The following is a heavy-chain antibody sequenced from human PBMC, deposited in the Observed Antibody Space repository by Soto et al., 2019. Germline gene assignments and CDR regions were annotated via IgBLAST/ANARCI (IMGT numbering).Heavy chain of an antibody. V-gene: IGHV4-38-2*01. CDR2: IYHSGST. CDR1: GYSISSGYY. CDR3: ARAFGYSYYHGMDV. D-gene: IGHD4-4*01. J-gene: IGHJ6*02. Sequence: PSETLSLTCAVSGYSISSGYYWGWIRQPPGKGLEWIGSIYHSGSTYYNPSLKSRVTISVDTSKNQFSLKLSSVTAADTAVYYCARAFGYSYYHGMDVWGQGTTVTVSS.